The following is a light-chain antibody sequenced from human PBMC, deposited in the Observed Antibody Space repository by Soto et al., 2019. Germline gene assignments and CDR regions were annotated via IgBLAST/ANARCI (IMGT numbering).Light chain of an antibody. Sequence: DIQLTQSPSFLSASVGDRVTITCRASQGISSYLAWYQQKPGKAPKLLIYAASTLQSGVPSRFSDSGSGTEFTLTISSLQPEDCATCYCQQLNSYPFCFGQGTRLEIK. CDR3: QQLNSYPFC. J-gene: IGKJ5*01. V-gene: IGKV1-9*01. CDR1: QGISSY. CDR2: AAS.